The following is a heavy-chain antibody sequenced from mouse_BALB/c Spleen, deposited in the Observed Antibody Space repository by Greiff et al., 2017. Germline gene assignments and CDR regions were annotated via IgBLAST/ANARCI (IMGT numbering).Heavy chain of an antibody. Sequence: EVKLVESGGGLVQPGGSLRLSCATSGFTFSDFYMEWVRQPPGKRLEWIAASRNKANDYTTEYSASVKGRFIVSRDTSQSILYLQMNALRAEDTAIYCCARDATGWYFDVWGAGTTVTVSS. CDR3: ARDATGWYFDV. D-gene: IGHD4-1*01. CDR2: SRNKANDYTT. CDR1: GFTFSDFY. J-gene: IGHJ1*01. V-gene: IGHV7-1*02.